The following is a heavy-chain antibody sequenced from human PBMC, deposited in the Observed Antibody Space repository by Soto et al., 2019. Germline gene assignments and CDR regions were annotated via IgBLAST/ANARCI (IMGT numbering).Heavy chain of an antibody. CDR3: ARSSFGRIIDY. CDR1: GGSISSGGYY. Sequence: SETLSLSCTVSGGSISSGGYYGSWIRQHPGKGLEWIGYIYYSGSTYYNPSLKSRVTISVDTSKNQFSLKLSSVTAADTAVYYCARSSFGRIIDYWGQGTLVTVSS. CDR2: IYYSGST. J-gene: IGHJ4*02. D-gene: IGHD3-10*01. V-gene: IGHV4-31*03.